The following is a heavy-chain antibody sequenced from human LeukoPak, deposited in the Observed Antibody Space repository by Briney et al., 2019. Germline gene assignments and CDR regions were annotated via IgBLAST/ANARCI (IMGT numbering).Heavy chain of an antibody. CDR2: IIPIFGTA. CDR3: ARKGTYYYDSSGYSVEYFDL. Sequence: SVKVSCKASGGTFSSYAISWVRQAPGQGLEWMGGIIPIFGTANYAQRFQGRVTITTDESTSTAYMELSSLRSEDTAVYYCARKGTYYYDSSGYSVEYFDLWGRGTLVTVSS. D-gene: IGHD3-22*01. V-gene: IGHV1-69*05. CDR1: GGTFSSYA. J-gene: IGHJ2*01.